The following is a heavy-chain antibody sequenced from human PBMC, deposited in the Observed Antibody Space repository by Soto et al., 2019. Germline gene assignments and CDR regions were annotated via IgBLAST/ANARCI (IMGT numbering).Heavy chain of an antibody. CDR2: IYHSGST. D-gene: IGHD5-18*01. V-gene: IGHV4-4*02. J-gene: IGHJ4*02. CDR3: AGLDTAMVLGY. CDR1: GGSISSSNW. Sequence: SETLSLTCAVSGGSISSSNWWSWVRQPPGKGLEWIGEIYHSGSTNYNPSLKSRVTISVDKSKNQFSLKLSSVTATDTAVYYCAGLDTAMVLGYWGQGTLVTVSS.